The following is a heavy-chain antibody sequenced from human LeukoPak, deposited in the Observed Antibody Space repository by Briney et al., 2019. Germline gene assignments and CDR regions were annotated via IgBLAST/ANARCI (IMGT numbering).Heavy chain of an antibody. J-gene: IGHJ4*02. V-gene: IGHV1-46*01. CDR3: ARDTAEFSIDY. CDR1: GYAFTSYY. Sequence: GASVKVSCKASGYAFTSYYMHWVRQAPGQGLEWMGIINPSGGSTSYAQKFQGRVTMTRDMSTSTVYMELSSLRSEDTAVYYCARDTAEFSIDYWGQGTLVTVSS. D-gene: IGHD5-18*01. CDR2: INPSGGST.